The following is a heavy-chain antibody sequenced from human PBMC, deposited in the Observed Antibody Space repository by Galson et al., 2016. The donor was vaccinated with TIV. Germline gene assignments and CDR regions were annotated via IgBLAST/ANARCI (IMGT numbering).Heavy chain of an antibody. CDR3: ARRGREETNEGGLDV. CDR1: GYSFTGSW. Sequence: QSGAEVKKPGESLKISCKGSGYSFTGSWIDWVRQVPGKGLEWMGVIYPGDSDTKYSPAFHGHVTISVDTSISTAFLEWSSLKASDPAIYYCARRGREETNEGGLDVWGQGTTVTVSS. D-gene: IGHD1-1*01. V-gene: IGHV5-51*01. CDR2: IYPGDSDT. J-gene: IGHJ6*02.